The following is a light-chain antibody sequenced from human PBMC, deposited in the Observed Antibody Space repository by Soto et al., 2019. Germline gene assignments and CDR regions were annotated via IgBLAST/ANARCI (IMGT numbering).Light chain of an antibody. Sequence: VLTQPPSATGTPGQRVTISCSGTISNIGSNSVNWYQQLPGTAPSLLIYSNNQRASGVSGRFSGSKSGTSASLAISGLRSEDESDYYCAAWDDRLNGYVFGTGTKVTVL. CDR1: ISNIGSNS. CDR2: SNN. V-gene: IGLV1-44*01. CDR3: AAWDDRLNGYV. J-gene: IGLJ1*01.